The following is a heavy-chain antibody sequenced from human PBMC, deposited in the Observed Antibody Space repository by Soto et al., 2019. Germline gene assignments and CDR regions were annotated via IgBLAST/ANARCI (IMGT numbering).Heavy chain of an antibody. CDR1: GFTFSSYW. CDR2: INSDGSST. D-gene: IGHD5-12*01. CDR3: ASRNVEMATSY. V-gene: IGHV3-74*01. Sequence: GGSLRLSCAASGFTFSSYWMHWVRQAPGKGLVWVSRINSDGSSTSYADSVKGRFTISRDNAKNTLYLQMNSLRAEDTAVYYCASRNVEMATSYWGQGTLVTVSS. J-gene: IGHJ4*02.